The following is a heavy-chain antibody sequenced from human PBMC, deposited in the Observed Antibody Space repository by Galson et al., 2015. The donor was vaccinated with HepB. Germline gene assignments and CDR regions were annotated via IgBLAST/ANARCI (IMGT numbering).Heavy chain of an antibody. CDR1: GYTFTSYA. Sequence: SVKVSCKASGYTFTSYAMHWVRQAPGQRLEWMGWINAGNGNTKYSQKFQGRVTITRDTSASTAYMELSSLRSEDTAVYYCARGRLAGARTFDPWGQGTLVTVSS. CDR3: ARGRLAGARTFDP. D-gene: IGHD2-15*01. J-gene: IGHJ5*02. CDR2: INAGNGNT. V-gene: IGHV1-3*01.